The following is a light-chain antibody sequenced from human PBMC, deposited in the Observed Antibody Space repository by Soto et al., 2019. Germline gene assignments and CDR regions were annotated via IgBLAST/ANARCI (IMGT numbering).Light chain of an antibody. CDR2: DVN. Sequence: QSALTQPASVSGSPGQSITISCTGTSSDVGGYSYVSWYQQHPGKAPKLMIYDVNNRPSGVANRFSCSKSGNTASLTISGLQVEDEAEYYCSSYTYRSTLYVFGTGTKLTVL. CDR1: SSDVGGYSY. CDR3: SSYTYRSTLYV. J-gene: IGLJ1*01. V-gene: IGLV2-14*01.